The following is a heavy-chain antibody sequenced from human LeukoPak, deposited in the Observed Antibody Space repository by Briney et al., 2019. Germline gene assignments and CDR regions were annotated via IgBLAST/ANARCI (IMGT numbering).Heavy chain of an antibody. J-gene: IGHJ4*02. CDR2: ISGSGGST. CDR1: GFTFNSYS. Sequence: GGSLRLSCAASGFTFNSYSMNWVRQAPGKGLEWVSAISGSGGSTYYADSVKGRFTISRDNSKNTLYLQMNSLRAEDTAVYYCARSRGYSYGYVVYWGQGTLVTVSS. D-gene: IGHD5-18*01. CDR3: ARSRGYSYGYVVY. V-gene: IGHV3-23*01.